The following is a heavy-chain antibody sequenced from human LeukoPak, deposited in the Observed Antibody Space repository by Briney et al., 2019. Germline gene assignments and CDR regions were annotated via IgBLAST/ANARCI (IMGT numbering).Heavy chain of an antibody. Sequence: GGSLRLSCAASGFTFRSYAMSWVRQPPGKGLECVSYISSSGSTIYYADSVKGRFTISRDNAKNSLYLQMNSLTAEDTAVYYCARVSIVGVVSLDYWGQGTLVTVSS. CDR3: ARVSIVGVVSLDY. CDR2: ISSSGSTI. D-gene: IGHD3-3*01. V-gene: IGHV3-48*03. CDR1: GFTFRSYA. J-gene: IGHJ4*02.